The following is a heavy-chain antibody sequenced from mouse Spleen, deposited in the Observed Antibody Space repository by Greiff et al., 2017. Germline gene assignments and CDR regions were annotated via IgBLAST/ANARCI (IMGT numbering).Heavy chain of an antibody. CDR2: INPNNGGT. Sequence: EVQLQQSGPELVKPGASVKISCKASGYTFTDYYMNWVKQSHGKSLEWIGDINPNNGGTSYNQKFKGKATLTVDKSSSTAYMELRSLTSEDSAVYYCARRTYYRYDGAWFAYWGQGTLVTVSA. D-gene: IGHD2-14*01. J-gene: IGHJ3*01. CDR1: GYTFTDYY. CDR3: ARRTYYRYDGAWFAY. V-gene: IGHV1-26*01.